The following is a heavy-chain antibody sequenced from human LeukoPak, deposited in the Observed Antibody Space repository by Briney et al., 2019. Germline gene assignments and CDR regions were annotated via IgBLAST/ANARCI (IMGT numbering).Heavy chain of an antibody. V-gene: IGHV3-23*01. CDR1: GFTFSNYA. J-gene: IGHJ4*02. Sequence: GGSLRLSCEASGFTFSNYAMNWVRQAPGKGLEWVSGVVVSGDTTYYADSVRRRFTVSRDDAKNTLYLQMSSLRSEDTAVYYCARDAGYSYGFDYWGQGTLVTVSS. CDR2: VVVSGDTT. CDR3: ARDAGYSYGFDY. D-gene: IGHD5-18*01.